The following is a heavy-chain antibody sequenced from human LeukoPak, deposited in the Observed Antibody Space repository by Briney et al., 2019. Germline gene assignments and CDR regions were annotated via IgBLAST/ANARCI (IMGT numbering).Heavy chain of an antibody. Sequence: GASVKVSCKASGYTFTSYDINWVRQATGQGLERMGWMNPNSGNTGYAQKFQGRVTITRNTSISTAYMELSSLRSEDTAVYYCARRTIFGVVIIPLGAFDIWGQGTMVTVSS. CDR3: ARRTIFGVVIIPLGAFDI. J-gene: IGHJ3*02. CDR1: GYTFTSYD. D-gene: IGHD3-3*01. V-gene: IGHV1-8*03. CDR2: MNPNSGNT.